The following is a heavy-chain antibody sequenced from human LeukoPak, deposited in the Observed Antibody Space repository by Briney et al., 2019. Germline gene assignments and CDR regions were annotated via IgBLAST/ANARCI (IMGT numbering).Heavy chain of an antibody. CDR2: ISWNSGSI. V-gene: IGHV3-9*01. Sequence: GGSLRLSRAASGFTFDDYAMHWVRQAPGKGLEWVSGISWNSGSIGYADSVKGRFTTSRDNAKNSLYLQMNSLRAEDTAVYYCARDAGITIFAGEYYFDYWGQGTLVTVSS. CDR1: GFTFDDYA. J-gene: IGHJ4*02. D-gene: IGHD3-3*01. CDR3: ARDAGITIFAGEYYFDY.